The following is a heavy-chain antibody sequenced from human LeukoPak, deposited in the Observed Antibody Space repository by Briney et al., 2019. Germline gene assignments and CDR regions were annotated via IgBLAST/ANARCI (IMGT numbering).Heavy chain of an antibody. D-gene: IGHD1-26*01. CDR1: GFPFDRYW. V-gene: IGHV3-7*01. J-gene: IGHJ4*02. CDR2: IKHDGSGK. CDR3: ARGPTVAQRLSVFDY. Sequence: GGSLRLSCAASGFPFDRYWMSWLRLAPGKGLEWVANIKHDGSGKTFVDSEKGRFTISRNNAENSLYVQMDSLRAEDRAVYYCARGPTVAQRLSVFDYWGQGTLVTVSS.